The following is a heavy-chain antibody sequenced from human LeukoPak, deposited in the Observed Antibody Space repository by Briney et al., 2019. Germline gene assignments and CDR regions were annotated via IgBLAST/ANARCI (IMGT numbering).Heavy chain of an antibody. CDR3: AKDPQDYGDPQGYFDY. Sequence: TGGSLRLSCAASGFTFSCYAMSWVHQAPGKGLEWVSAISGSGGSTYYADSVKGRFTISRDNSKNTLYLQMNSLRAEDTAVYYCAKDPQDYGDPQGYFDYWGQGTLVTVSS. V-gene: IGHV3-23*01. CDR1: GFTFSCYA. CDR2: ISGSGGST. D-gene: IGHD4-17*01. J-gene: IGHJ4*02.